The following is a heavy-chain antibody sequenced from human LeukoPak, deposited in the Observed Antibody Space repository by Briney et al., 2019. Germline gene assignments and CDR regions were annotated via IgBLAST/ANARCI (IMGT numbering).Heavy chain of an antibody. CDR2: ISYDGSNK. CDR3: ARDNNNGEWLLSVDY. D-gene: IGHD3-3*01. CDR1: GFTFSSYA. J-gene: IGHJ4*02. Sequence: GRSLRLSCAASGFTFSSYAMHWVRQAPGKGLEWVAVISYDGSNKYYADSAKGRFTISRDNSKNTLYLQMNSLRAEDTAVYYCARDNNNGEWLLSVDYWGQGTLVTVSS. V-gene: IGHV3-30*01.